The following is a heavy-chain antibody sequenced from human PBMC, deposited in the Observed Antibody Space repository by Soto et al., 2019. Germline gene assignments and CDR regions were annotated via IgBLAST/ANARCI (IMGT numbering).Heavy chain of an antibody. CDR2: INPNSGGT. Sequence: SVKVSCKASGYTFTGYYMHWVRQAPGQGLEWMGWINPNSGGTNYAQKFQGRVTMTRDTSISTAYMELSRLRSDDTAVYYCAITLGYSGSGYTGVNYGMDVWGQGTTVTVSS. V-gene: IGHV1-2*02. D-gene: IGHD6-13*01. J-gene: IGHJ6*02. CDR3: AITLGYSGSGYTGVNYGMDV. CDR1: GYTFTGYY.